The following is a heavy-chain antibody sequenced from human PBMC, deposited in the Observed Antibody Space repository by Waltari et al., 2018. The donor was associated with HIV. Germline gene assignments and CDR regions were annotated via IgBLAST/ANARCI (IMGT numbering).Heavy chain of an antibody. Sequence: QLQLQESGPGLVKPSETLSLTCTVSGGSISSSSYYWGWIRQPPGKGLEWIGSIYYSGSTYYNPSLKSRVTISVDTSKNQFSLKLSSVTAADTAVYYCASSSSGDYYYGMDVWGQGTTVTVSS. J-gene: IGHJ6*02. CDR1: GGSISSSSYY. D-gene: IGHD6-13*01. CDR3: ASSSSGDYYYGMDV. CDR2: IYYSGST. V-gene: IGHV4-39*01.